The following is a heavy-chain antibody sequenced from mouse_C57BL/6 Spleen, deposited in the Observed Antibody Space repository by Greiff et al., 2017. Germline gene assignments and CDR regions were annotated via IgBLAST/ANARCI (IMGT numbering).Heavy chain of an antibody. CDR1: GYAFTNYL. Sequence: VQLQQSGAELVRPGTSVKVSCKASGYAFTNYLIEWVKQRPGRGLEWIGVINPGSGGTNYNEKFKGKATLTADKSSSTAYMQLSSLTSEDSAVYICARVTAYDGYPFDYWGQGTTLTVSS. CDR3: ARVTAYDGYPFDY. D-gene: IGHD2-3*01. J-gene: IGHJ2*01. CDR2: INPGSGGT. V-gene: IGHV1-54*01.